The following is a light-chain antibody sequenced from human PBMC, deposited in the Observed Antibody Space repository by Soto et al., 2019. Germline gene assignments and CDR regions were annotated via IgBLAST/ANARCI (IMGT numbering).Light chain of an antibody. CDR2: DVS. CDR3: FSYCGSRV. J-gene: IGLJ3*02. V-gene: IGLV2-11*01. Sequence: QSALTQPRSVSGSPGQSVTISCTGSSSDVGEYNYVSWYQHHPGNAPKLMIYDVSKRPSGVPDRFSGSKSGNTASLTISRLQAEDEANYYCFSYCGSRVFGGGTKLTVL. CDR1: SSDVGEYNY.